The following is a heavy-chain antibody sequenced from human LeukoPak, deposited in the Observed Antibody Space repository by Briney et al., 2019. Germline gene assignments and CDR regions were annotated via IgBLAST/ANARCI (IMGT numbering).Heavy chain of an antibody. CDR3: ACGYYGSGSLIPFDY. D-gene: IGHD3-10*01. CDR2: ISYDGSNK. Sequence: QPGGSLRLSCAASGFTFSSYAMHWVRQAPGKGLEWVAVISYDGSNKYYADSVKGRFTISRDNSKNTLYLQMNSLRAEDTAVYYCACGYYGSGSLIPFDYWGQGTLVTVSS. J-gene: IGHJ4*02. V-gene: IGHV3-30*04. CDR1: GFTFSSYA.